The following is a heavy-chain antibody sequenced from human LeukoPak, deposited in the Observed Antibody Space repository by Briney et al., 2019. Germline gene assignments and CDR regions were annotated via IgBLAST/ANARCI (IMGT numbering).Heavy chain of an antibody. D-gene: IGHD1-26*01. CDR2: IYPGDSDT. CDR3: ARLDGGGGSYLGGYYFDY. J-gene: IGHJ4*02. CDR1: GYSFTSYW. Sequence: GESLKISCKGSGYSFTSYWIGWVRQMPGKGLEWMGIIYPGDSDTRYGPSFQGQVTISADKSISTAYLQWSSLKASDTAMYYCARLDGGGGSYLGGYYFDYWGQGTLVTVSS. V-gene: IGHV5-51*01.